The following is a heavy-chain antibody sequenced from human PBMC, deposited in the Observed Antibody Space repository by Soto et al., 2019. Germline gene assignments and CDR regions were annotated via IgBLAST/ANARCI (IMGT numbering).Heavy chain of an antibody. D-gene: IGHD2-15*01. J-gene: IGHJ4*02. CDR1: GFTFSNAW. CDR2: IKSKTDGGTT. CDR3: TTEDCSGGSCYGSYFDY. Sequence: EVQLVESGGGLVKPGGSLRLSCAASGFTFSNAWMSWVRQAPGKGLEWVGRIKSKTDGGTTDYAAPVKGRFTISRDDSKNTLYLQMNSLKTEDTAVYYCTTEDCSGGSCYGSYFDYWGQGTLVTVSP. V-gene: IGHV3-15*01.